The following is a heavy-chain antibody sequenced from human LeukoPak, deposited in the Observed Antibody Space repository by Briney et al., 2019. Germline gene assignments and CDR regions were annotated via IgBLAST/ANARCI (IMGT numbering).Heavy chain of an antibody. CDR2: ISVYNGNT. CDR3: ARVGYLDLWFGELLSDQPDY. Sequence: ASVKVSCKASGYTFTSYGITWVRQAPGQGLEWMGWISVYNGNTNYAQKLQGRVTMTTDTLTSTAYMELRSLRSDDTAVYYCARVGYLDLWFGELLSDQPDYWGQGTLVTVSS. D-gene: IGHD3-10*01. CDR1: GYTFTSYG. J-gene: IGHJ4*02. V-gene: IGHV1-18*01.